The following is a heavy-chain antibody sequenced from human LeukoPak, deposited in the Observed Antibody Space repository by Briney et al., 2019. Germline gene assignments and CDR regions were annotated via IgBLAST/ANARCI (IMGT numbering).Heavy chain of an antibody. CDR2: INPDSGGT. D-gene: IGHD6-13*01. J-gene: IGHJ4*02. V-gene: IGHV1-2*02. Sequence: GASVKVSCEASGYGFTGYFMHWVRQAPGQGLERMGWINPDSGGTNYAQKFRGRVTLTRDTSIYTAYMELSRLRSDDTAVYYCVRDLFFAAAEREGDDYWGQGTLVTVSS. CDR1: GYGFTGYF. CDR3: VRDLFFAAAEREGDDY.